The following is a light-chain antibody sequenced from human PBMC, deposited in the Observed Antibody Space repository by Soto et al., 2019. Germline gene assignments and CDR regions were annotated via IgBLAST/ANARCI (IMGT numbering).Light chain of an antibody. CDR3: QQYGSSPRT. CDR1: QSVSYSY. Sequence: EIVLTQSPGTLSLSPGERATLSCRASQSVSYSYLAWYQQKPGQAPRLLIYGASSRATGIPDRFSGSGSGTDFTLTISRLEPEAFAVYYCQQYGSSPRTFGQGTKVEIK. CDR2: GAS. J-gene: IGKJ1*01. V-gene: IGKV3-20*01.